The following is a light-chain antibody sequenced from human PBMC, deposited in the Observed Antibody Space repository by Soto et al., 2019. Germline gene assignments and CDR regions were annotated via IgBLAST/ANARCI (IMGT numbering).Light chain of an antibody. CDR3: QQYVTSPLT. CDR1: QSVSSSF. CDR2: GAS. V-gene: IGKV3-20*01. J-gene: IGKJ4*01. Sequence: EIVLTQSPGTLSLSPGERATLSYRASQSVSSSFLAWYQQKPGQAPRLLIYGASSRATGIPDRFSGSGPGTDFTLTISRLEPEDFAVYYCQQYVTSPLTFGGGTKVHIK.